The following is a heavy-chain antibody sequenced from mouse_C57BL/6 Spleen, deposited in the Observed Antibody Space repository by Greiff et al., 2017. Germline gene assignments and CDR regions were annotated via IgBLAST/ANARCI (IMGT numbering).Heavy chain of an antibody. CDR1: GYTFTSYW. D-gene: IGHD2-4*01. Sequence: VQLQQPGAELVRPGTSVKLSCKASGYTFTSYWMHWVKQRPGQGLEWIGVIDPSDSYTNYNQKFKGKATLTVDTSSSTAYMQLSSLTSEDSAVXYCARRGLPHYFDYWGQGTTLTVSS. CDR2: IDPSDSYT. J-gene: IGHJ2*01. V-gene: IGHV1-59*01. CDR3: ARRGLPHYFDY.